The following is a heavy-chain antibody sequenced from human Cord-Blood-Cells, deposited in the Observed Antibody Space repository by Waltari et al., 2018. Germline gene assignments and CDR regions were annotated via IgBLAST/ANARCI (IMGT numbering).Heavy chain of an antibody. CDR3: ATSLLSRVGATEHAFDI. CDR2: INPNSGGT. CDR1: GYTFTGYY. V-gene: IGHV1-2*04. J-gene: IGHJ3*02. Sequence: QVQLVQSGAEVKKPGASVKVSCKASGYTFTGYYMHWVRHAPGQGLEWMGWINPNSGGTNYAQKFQGWVTMTRDTSISTAYMELSRLRSDDTAVYYCATSLLSRVGATEHAFDIWGQGTMVTVSS. D-gene: IGHD1-26*01.